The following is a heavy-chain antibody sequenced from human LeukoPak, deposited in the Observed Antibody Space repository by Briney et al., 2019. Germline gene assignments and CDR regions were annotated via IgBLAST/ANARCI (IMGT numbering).Heavy chain of an antibody. CDR3: ARTRQLNAFDI. D-gene: IGHD6-13*01. CDR2: ISGSSSYI. J-gene: IGHJ3*02. V-gene: IGHV3-21*01. Sequence: GGSLRLSCAASGFTFSSYTMNWVRQAPGKGLEWVSSISGSSSYINYADSVKGRFTISRDNAKNSLYLQMNSLRAEDTAVYYCARTRQLNAFDIWGQGTMVTVSS. CDR1: GFTFSSYT.